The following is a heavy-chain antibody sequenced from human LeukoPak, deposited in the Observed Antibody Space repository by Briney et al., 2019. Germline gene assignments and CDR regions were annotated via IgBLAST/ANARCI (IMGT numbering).Heavy chain of an antibody. J-gene: IGHJ6*02. V-gene: IGHV3-23*01. D-gene: IGHD4-17*01. CDR3: AKDGRVDTVTTSGFNYGMDV. Sequence: PGGSLRLSCAASGFTFSSYAMSWVRQAPGKGLEWVSAISGSGGSTYYADSVEGRFTISRDNSKNTLYLQMNSLRAEDTAVYYCAKDGRVDTVTTSGFNYGMDVWGQGTTVTVSS. CDR2: ISGSGGST. CDR1: GFTFSSYA.